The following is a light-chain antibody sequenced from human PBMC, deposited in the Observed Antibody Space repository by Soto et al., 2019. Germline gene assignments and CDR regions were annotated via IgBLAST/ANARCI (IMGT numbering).Light chain of an antibody. CDR2: DVS. Sequence: QSALTQPASVSGSAGQSITISCTGTSSDVGVYNYVSWYQQSPGKAPKLIIYDVSNRPSGVSDRFSGSKSGNTASLTISGLQAEDEADYYCSSYTSSSTLVVFGGGTKLTVL. CDR3: SSYTSSSTLVV. V-gene: IGLV2-14*01. CDR1: SSDVGVYNY. J-gene: IGLJ2*01.